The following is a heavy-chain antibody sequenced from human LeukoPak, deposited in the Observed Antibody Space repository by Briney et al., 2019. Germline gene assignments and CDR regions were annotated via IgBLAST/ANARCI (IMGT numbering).Heavy chain of an antibody. D-gene: IGHD4-17*01. CDR2: INPNSGGT. J-gene: IGHJ4*02. CDR1: GHTFTSYY. Sequence: GASVKVSCKASGHTFTSYYLHWVRQAPGQGLEWMGWINPNSGGTNYAQKFQGRVTMTRDTSISTAYMELSRLRSDDTSVYYCARVQDYGDYPDYCGQGTLVTVSS. V-gene: IGHV1-2*02. CDR3: ARVQDYGDYPDY.